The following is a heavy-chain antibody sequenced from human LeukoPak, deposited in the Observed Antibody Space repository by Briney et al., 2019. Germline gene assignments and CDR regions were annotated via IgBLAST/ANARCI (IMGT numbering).Heavy chain of an antibody. J-gene: IGHJ3*02. Sequence: KPGESLKISCRASGYSFTNYWIGWVRQMPGKGPEWMGIVYPGDSDTRYSPSFQGQVTISADKSISTAYLQWSSLKASDTAMYYCARHYYGSGFSGAFDIWGQGTVVTVSS. D-gene: IGHD3-10*01. V-gene: IGHV5-51*01. CDR2: VYPGDSDT. CDR3: ARHYYGSGFSGAFDI. CDR1: GYSFTNYW.